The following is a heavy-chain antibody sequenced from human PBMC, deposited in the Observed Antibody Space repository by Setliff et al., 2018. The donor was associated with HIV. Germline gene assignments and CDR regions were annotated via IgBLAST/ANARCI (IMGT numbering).Heavy chain of an antibody. V-gene: IGHV3-11*06. CDR3: ARALGGYDAFDI. CDR2: ISSSSSGYG. J-gene: IGHJ3*02. Sequence: GGSLSLSCAASGFTFSDFYMSWIRQAPGKGLEWVSYISSSSSGYGNHADSVRGRFTISRDNAKNSLFLQMNSLRAEDTAVYYCARALGGYDAFDIWGQGTVVTVSS. CDR1: GFTFSDFY. D-gene: IGHD5-12*01.